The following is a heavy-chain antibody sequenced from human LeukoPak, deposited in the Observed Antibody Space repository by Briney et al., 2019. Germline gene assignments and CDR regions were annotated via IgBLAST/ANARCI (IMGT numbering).Heavy chain of an antibody. J-gene: IGHJ5*02. CDR2: TNPKTGGT. CDR1: GYTFTSYY. D-gene: IGHD6-13*01. V-gene: IGHV1-2*02. CDR3: ARVMSSSWYH. Sequence: ASVKVSCKASGYTFTSYYMHWVRQAPGQGLEWMGWTNPKTGGTNYAQRFQGRVTMTRDTSISTAYMDLSSLRSDDTAMYYCARVMSSSWYHWGQGTLVTVSS.